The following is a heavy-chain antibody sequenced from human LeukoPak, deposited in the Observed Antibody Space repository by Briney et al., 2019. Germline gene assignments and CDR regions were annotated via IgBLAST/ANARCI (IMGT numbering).Heavy chain of an antibody. CDR1: GYTFTSYD. V-gene: IGHV1-8*01. CDR3: ARTMVRGVIDEFDP. D-gene: IGHD3-10*01. CDR2: MNANSGNT. J-gene: IGHJ5*02. Sequence: ASAKVSCKASGYTFTSYDINWVRQATGQGLEWMGWMNANSGNTGYAHKFQGRVTMTRNTSISTAYMELISLRSEDTDVYSCARTMVRGVIDEFDPWGQGTLVTVSS.